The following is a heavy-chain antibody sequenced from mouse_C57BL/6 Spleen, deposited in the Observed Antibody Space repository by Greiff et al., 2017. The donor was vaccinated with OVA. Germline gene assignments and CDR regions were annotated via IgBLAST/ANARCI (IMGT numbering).Heavy chain of an antibody. CDR2: INPNNGGT. J-gene: IGHJ1*03. CDR1: GYTFTDYY. D-gene: IGHD2-3*01. Sequence: VQLQQSGPELVKPGASVKISCKASGYTFTDYYMNWVKQSHGKSLEWIGDINPNNGGTSYNQKFKGKATLTVDKSSSTAYMELRSLTSEDSAVYYCARNDGYVWYFDVWGTGTTVTVSS. CDR3: ARNDGYVWYFDV. V-gene: IGHV1-26*01.